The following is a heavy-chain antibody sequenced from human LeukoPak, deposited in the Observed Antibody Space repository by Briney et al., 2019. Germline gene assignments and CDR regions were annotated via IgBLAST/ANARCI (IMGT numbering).Heavy chain of an antibody. D-gene: IGHD3-9*01. CDR1: GGTFSSYA. Sequence: SVKVSCKASGGTFSSYAFTWVRQAPGQGLEWMGRIIPILAIANYAQKFQGRVTITADKSTSTAYMELSSLRSEDTAVYYCARDDDTRYFDWLSNYHYYGLDVWGQGTTVTVSS. J-gene: IGHJ6*02. V-gene: IGHV1-69*04. CDR2: IIPILAIA. CDR3: ARDDDTRYFDWLSNYHYYGLDV.